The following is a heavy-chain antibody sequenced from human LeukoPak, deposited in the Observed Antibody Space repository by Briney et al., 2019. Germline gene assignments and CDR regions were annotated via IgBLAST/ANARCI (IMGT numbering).Heavy chain of an antibody. CDR2: IIHTGST. V-gene: IGHV4-34*12. CDR1: GGSFSGYY. CDR3: ARSEGYSSGWYGGYWYFDL. Sequence: SETLSLTCGVYGGSFSGYYWTWIRQSPGMGLEWIGEIIHTGSTNYNPSLTSRVSISVDTSKNQFSLKLSSVTAADAAVYYCARSEGYSSGWYGGYWYFDLWGRGTLVTVSS. J-gene: IGHJ2*01. D-gene: IGHD6-19*01.